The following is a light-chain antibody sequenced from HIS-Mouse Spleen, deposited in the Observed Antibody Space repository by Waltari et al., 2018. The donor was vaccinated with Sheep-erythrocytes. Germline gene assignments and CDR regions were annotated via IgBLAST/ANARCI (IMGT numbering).Light chain of an antibody. V-gene: IGKV4-1*01. CDR2: WAS. J-gene: IGKJ3*01. Sequence: DIVMTQSPDSLAVSLGERATIHCKSSQSVLHSSNNKNYLAWYQQKPGQPPKLLIYWASTRESGVPDRFSGSGSGTDFTLTISSLQAEDVAVYYCQQYYSTPFTFGPGTKVDIK. CDR3: QQYYSTPFT. CDR1: QSVLHSSNNKNY.